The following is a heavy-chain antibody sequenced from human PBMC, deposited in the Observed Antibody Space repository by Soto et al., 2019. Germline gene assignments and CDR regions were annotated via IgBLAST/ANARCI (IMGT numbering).Heavy chain of an antibody. Sequence: PGGSLKISCKGSGYSFTSYWIGWVRQMPGKGLEWMGIIYPGDSDTSYSPSFQGQVTISADKSISTAYRQWRSRKAPDTAMYYCARLRYSYGHEAFDIWGQGTMVTVSS. CDR3: ARLRYSYGHEAFDI. CDR1: GYSFTSYW. CDR2: IYPGDSDT. D-gene: IGHD5-18*01. V-gene: IGHV5-51*01. J-gene: IGHJ3*02.